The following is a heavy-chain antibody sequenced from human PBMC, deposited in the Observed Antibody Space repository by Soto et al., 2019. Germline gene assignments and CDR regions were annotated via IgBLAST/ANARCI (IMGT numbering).Heavy chain of an antibody. Sequence: SETLSLTCAVYAGSFSHYYWTWIRPSPGKGLEWIGKIKHSVSRNYNPSLRSRVSISVDMSKNQFSLRLTSVTAADTAVYYCARGGSRDWQVALDIWGQGTMVTVSS. CDR3: ARGGSRDWQVALDI. V-gene: IGHV4-34*01. D-gene: IGHD6-19*01. CDR2: IKHSVSR. CDR1: AGSFSHYY. J-gene: IGHJ3*02.